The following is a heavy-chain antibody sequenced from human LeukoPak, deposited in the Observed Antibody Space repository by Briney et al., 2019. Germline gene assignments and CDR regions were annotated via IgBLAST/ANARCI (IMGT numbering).Heavy chain of an antibody. V-gene: IGHV3-21*01. CDR1: GFTFSSYS. J-gene: IGHJ3*02. Sequence: GGSLRLSCAASGFTFSSYSMNWVRQASGKGLEWVSSISSSSSYIYYADSVKGRFTISRDNAKNSLYLQMNSLRAEDTAVYYCAIAARYDAFDIWGQGTMVTVSS. CDR3: AIAARYDAFDI. D-gene: IGHD6-6*01. CDR2: ISSSSSYI.